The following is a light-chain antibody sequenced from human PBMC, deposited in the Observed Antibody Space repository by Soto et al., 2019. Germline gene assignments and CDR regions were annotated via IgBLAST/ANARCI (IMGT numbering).Light chain of an antibody. J-gene: IGKJ1*01. CDR1: QTITTW. Sequence: DSRLTHSPPTLSASVGDRVAITCLARQTITTWMAWYQQKPGKAPKLLVYDASTLQSGVATRFSGSGSETEFTLTISGLQPGDSATYYCQQYNSYSPTFGQGTKVDI. CDR3: QQYNSYSPT. CDR2: DAS. V-gene: IGKV1-5*01.